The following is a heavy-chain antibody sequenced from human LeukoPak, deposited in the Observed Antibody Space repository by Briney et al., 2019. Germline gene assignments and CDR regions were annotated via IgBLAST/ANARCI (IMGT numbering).Heavy chain of an antibody. CDR3: ARDPTSSWETAFDI. V-gene: IGHV3-21*01. CDR1: GFTFGDYA. CDR2: IDSSNTYI. Sequence: GGSLRLSCTASGFTFGDYAMSWFRQAPGKGLEWVSSIDSSNTYIYYADSVKGRFTISRDNAKNSLYLQMNSLRAEDTAVYYCARDPTSSWETAFDIWGQGTMVTVSS. D-gene: IGHD1-26*01. J-gene: IGHJ3*02.